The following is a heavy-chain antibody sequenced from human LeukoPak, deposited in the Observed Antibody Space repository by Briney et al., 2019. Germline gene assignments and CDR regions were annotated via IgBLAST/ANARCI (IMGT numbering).Heavy chain of an antibody. Sequence: PGGSLRLSCVGSGFTFGSYEMNWVRQAPGKGLEWVSYISTSGGTTYYADSVKGRFTISRDNAKNSLYLQMNSLRAEDTAVYYCASRAGYTGSWSAFDYWGQGTLVTVSS. CDR1: GFTFGSYE. CDR3: ASRAGYTGSWSAFDY. V-gene: IGHV3-48*03. J-gene: IGHJ4*02. CDR2: ISTSGGTT. D-gene: IGHD6-13*01.